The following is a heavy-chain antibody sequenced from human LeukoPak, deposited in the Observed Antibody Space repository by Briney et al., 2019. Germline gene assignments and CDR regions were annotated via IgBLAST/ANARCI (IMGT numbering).Heavy chain of an antibody. CDR1: GYTFTGYY. J-gene: IGHJ4*02. CDR3: ARGNYIYYDSWSSEYY. Sequence: ASVKVSCKASGYTFTGYYMHWVRQAPGQGLEWMGWINPNSGGTNYAQKFQGRVTMTRDTSISTAYMELSRLRSDDTAVYYCARGNYIYYDSWSSEYYWGQGTLVTVSS. CDR2: INPNSGGT. D-gene: IGHD3-3*01. V-gene: IGHV1-2*02.